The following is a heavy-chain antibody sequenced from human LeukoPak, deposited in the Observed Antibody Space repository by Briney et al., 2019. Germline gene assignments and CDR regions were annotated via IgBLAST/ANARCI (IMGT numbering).Heavy chain of an antibody. CDR1: GGSFSGYY. V-gene: IGHV4-59*01. D-gene: IGHD6-6*01. CDR2: IYYSGST. J-gene: IGHJ4*02. Sequence: PSETLSLTCAVYGGSFSGYYWSWIRQPPGKGLEWIGYIYYSGSTNYNPSLKSRVTISVDTSKNQFSLKLSSVTAADTAVYYCARAGAARPTRVDYWGQGTLVTVSS. CDR3: ARAGAARPTRVDY.